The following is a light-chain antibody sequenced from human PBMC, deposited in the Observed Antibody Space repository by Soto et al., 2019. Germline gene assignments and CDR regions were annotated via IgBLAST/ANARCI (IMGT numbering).Light chain of an antibody. CDR2: GAS. CDR1: QSVSSN. V-gene: IGKV3-15*01. Sequence: EIVMTQSPATLSVSPGERATLSCRASQSVSSNLAWYQQKPGQAPRLLIYGASTRATGIPARFSGSGSGTEFTLTISSLQSEDLAVYYCQQYNNWPQLTFGGGTKV. J-gene: IGKJ4*01. CDR3: QQYNNWPQLT.